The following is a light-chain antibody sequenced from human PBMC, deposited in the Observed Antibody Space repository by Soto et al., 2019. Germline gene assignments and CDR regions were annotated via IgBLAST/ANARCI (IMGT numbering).Light chain of an antibody. V-gene: IGLV2-8*02. CDR2: EVS. CDR1: RSDVGAYNY. Sequence: SVLTKVPSASRSPGESVTISCTETRSDVGAYNYVSWYQQLPGKAPKLIIYEVSKRPSGAPDRFSGFKSGNTASLTVSGLQAEDEADYYCTSYAGTYSFFYVFGTGTKVTVL. J-gene: IGLJ1*01. CDR3: TSYAGTYSFFYV.